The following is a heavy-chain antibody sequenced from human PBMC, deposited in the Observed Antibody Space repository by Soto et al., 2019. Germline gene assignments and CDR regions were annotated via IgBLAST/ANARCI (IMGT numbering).Heavy chain of an antibody. CDR2: IHVNGRTT. Sequence: AGGSLRLSCVASGFTFSTYEMMWVRQAPGKGLEWVSYIHVNGRTTYYPESVKGRFTISRDNAKNSMYLQMNSLRAGDTAVYYCATSLSGYYEDYWGQGTLVTVSS. CDR3: ATSLSGYYEDY. D-gene: IGHD3-22*01. V-gene: IGHV3-48*03. J-gene: IGHJ4*02. CDR1: GFTFSTYE.